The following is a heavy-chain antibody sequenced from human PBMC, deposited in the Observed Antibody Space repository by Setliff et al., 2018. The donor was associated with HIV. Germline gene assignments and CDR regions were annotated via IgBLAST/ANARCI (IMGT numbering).Heavy chain of an antibody. V-gene: IGHV4-61*10. D-gene: IGHD6-19*01. CDR1: GGSISSGSYY. CDR3: ARHTIGVATWSDGFDF. J-gene: IGHJ4*02. Sequence: SETLSLTCTVSGGSISSGSYYWSWTRQPAGKGLEWIGSVYYSGDTDYNPSLKSRVSTSVDTSKNQFSLKLSSVTAADTAVYYCARHTIGVATWSDGFDFWGQGRLVTVSS. CDR2: VYYSGDT.